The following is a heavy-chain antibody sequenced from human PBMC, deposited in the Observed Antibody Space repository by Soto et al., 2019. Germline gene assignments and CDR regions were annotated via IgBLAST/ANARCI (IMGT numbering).Heavy chain of an antibody. CDR3: ARDLWGYCGADCYPLDV. J-gene: IGHJ6*02. CDR1: GGSISSGGYY. D-gene: IGHD2-21*02. CDR2: IYYSGST. V-gene: IGHV4-31*03. Sequence: SETLSLTCTVSGGSISSGGYYWSWIRQHPGKGLEWIGYIYYSGSTYYNPSLKSRVTISVDTSKNQFSLKLSSVTAADTAVYYCARDLWGYCGADCYPLDVWGQGTTVTVSS.